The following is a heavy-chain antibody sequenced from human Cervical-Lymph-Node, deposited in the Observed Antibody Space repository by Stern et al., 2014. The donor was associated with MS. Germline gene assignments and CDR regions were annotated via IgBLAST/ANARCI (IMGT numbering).Heavy chain of an antibody. D-gene: IGHD3-22*01. J-gene: IGHJ6*02. CDR2: ISSRGSTI. Sequence: VQLVESGGGLVKPGGSLRLSCAASGFTFSDYYMSWIRPAPGKGLEWVSYISSRGSTIYYADSVKGRFTISRDNAKNSPYPPMNSLRAEDTAVYYCAREWGIADYYDSSAEYYYYGMDVWGQGTTVTVSS. CDR1: GFTFSDYY. V-gene: IGHV3-11*01. CDR3: AREWGIADYYDSSAEYYYYGMDV.